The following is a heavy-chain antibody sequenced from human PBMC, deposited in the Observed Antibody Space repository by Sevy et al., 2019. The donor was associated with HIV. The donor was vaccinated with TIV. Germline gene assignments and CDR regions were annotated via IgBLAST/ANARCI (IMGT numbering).Heavy chain of an antibody. V-gene: IGHV4-39*01. J-gene: IGHJ4*02. CDR3: AGQPYDFWSGYYFDY. D-gene: IGHD3-3*01. Sequence: SETLSLTCTVSGGSISSSSYYWGWIRQPPGKGLDWIGSIYYSGSTYYNPSLKSRVTISVDTSKNQFSLKLSSVTAADTAVYYCAGQPYDFWSGYYFDYWGQGTLVTVSS. CDR2: IYYSGST. CDR1: GGSISSSSYY.